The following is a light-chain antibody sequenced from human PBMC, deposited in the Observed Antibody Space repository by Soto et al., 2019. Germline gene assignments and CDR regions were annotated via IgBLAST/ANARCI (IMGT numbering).Light chain of an antibody. Sequence: DIQMTQSPSSLSASVGDRVTITCRASQSISSYLNWYQQKPEKAPNLLIYAASSLQSGVPSRFSGSGSGTDFTLTISSLQPEDFATYYCQQSYSTPITFGGGTKVEIK. CDR1: QSISSY. CDR3: QQSYSTPIT. CDR2: AAS. V-gene: IGKV1-39*01. J-gene: IGKJ4*01.